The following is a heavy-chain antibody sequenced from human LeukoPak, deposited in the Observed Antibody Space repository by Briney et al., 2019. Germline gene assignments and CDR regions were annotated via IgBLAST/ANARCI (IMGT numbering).Heavy chain of an antibody. D-gene: IGHD5-18*01. CDR1: GGSFSGYF. J-gene: IGHJ4*02. Sequence: PSETLSLTCAVYGGSFSGYFWSWIRQPPGKGLEWIGEINHSGITHYNPSLKSRVTISVDTSKNQFSLKMNSVTAADTAVYYCARSGTALDFDYWGQGTLLTVSS. CDR2: INHSGIT. V-gene: IGHV4-34*01. CDR3: ARSGTALDFDY.